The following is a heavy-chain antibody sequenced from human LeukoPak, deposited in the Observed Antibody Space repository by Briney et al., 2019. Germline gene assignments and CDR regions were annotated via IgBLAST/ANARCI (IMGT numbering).Heavy chain of an antibody. CDR1: GFTVSSNY. V-gene: IGHV3-53*01. CDR3: ARSTGTSMIIVSHYMDV. Sequence: GGSLRLSCAASGFTVSSNYMSWVRQAPGKGLEWVSVIRICGSTYYADSVKGRFTISRDNSKNTLYLQMNSLRAEDTAVYYCARSTGTSMIIVSHYMDVWGKGTTVTVTS. D-gene: IGHD3-22*01. CDR2: IRICGST. J-gene: IGHJ6*03.